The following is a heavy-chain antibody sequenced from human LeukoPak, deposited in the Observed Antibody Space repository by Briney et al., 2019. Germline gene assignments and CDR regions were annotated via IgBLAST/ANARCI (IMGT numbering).Heavy chain of an antibody. J-gene: IGHJ4*02. CDR2: IYTSGST. Sequence: SETLSLTCTVSGGSISSGSYYWSWIRQPAGKGLEWIGRIYTSGSTNYNPSLKSRVTISVDTSKNQFSLKLSSVTAADTAVYYCASGEAVVVGYYFDYWAREPWSPSPQ. CDR1: GGSISSGSYY. CDR3: ASGEAVVVGYYFDY. V-gene: IGHV4-61*02. D-gene: IGHD6-19*01.